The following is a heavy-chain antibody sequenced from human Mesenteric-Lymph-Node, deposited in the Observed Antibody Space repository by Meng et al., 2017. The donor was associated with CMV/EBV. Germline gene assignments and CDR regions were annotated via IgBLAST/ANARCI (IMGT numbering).Heavy chain of an antibody. CDR3: ARDQGGNSVNYYHGMDV. CDR2: ISGTATTI. J-gene: IGHJ6*02. V-gene: IGHV3-48*03. Sequence: SLKISYVTSGFTFSSYEMNWVRQAPGRGLECVSFISGTATTIYYADSEKSLFTISRDNAKNSLYLQMNSLRAEDTGIYYCARDQGGNSVNYYHGMDVWGQGTTVTVSS. CDR1: GFTFSSYE. D-gene: IGHD4-23*01.